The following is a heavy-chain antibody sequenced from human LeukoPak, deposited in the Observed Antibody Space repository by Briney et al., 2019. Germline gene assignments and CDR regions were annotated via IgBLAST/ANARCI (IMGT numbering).Heavy chain of an antibody. Sequence: VASVKFSCKASGYTFTSYGISWVRQAPGQGLEWMGWISAYNGNTNYAQKLQGRVTMTTDTSTSTAYMELRSLRSDDTAVYYCARGGGYCSSTSCPLPDYWGQGTLVTVSS. CDR3: ARGGGYCSSTSCPLPDY. V-gene: IGHV1-18*01. D-gene: IGHD2-2*01. CDR2: ISAYNGNT. J-gene: IGHJ4*02. CDR1: GYTFTSYG.